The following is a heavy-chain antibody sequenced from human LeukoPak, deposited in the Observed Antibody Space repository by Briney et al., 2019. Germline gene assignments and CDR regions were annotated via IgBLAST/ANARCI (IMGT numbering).Heavy chain of an antibody. CDR1: GFTFSKYS. CDR3: AKDREEQLVRGWFDP. D-gene: IGHD6-13*01. Sequence: QTGGSLRLSCAASGFTFSKYSMHWVRQAPGKGLEWVAFMRYNGGNGYYADSVKGRFTISRDNLKSMLHLQMNSLRTDDTGLYFCAKDREEQLVRGWFDPWGQGTLVTVSS. CDR2: MRYNGGNG. J-gene: IGHJ5*02. V-gene: IGHV3-30*02.